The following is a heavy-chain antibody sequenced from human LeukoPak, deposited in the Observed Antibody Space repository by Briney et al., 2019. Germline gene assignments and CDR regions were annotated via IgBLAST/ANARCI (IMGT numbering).Heavy chain of an antibody. Sequence: VASVKVSCKASGYTFTSYGISWVRQAPGQGLEWMGWISAHNGNTKFAQKLQGRVTMTTDTSTSTAYMELRSLRSADTAVYYCAREGRYDYVWGSYRHFDYWGQGTLVTVSS. D-gene: IGHD3-16*02. CDR1: GYTFTSYG. CDR2: ISAHNGNT. CDR3: AREGRYDYVWGSYRHFDY. V-gene: IGHV1-18*01. J-gene: IGHJ4*02.